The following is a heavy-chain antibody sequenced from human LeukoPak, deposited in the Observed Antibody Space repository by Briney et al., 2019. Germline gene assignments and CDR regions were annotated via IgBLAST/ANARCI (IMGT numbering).Heavy chain of an antibody. CDR3: ARAPYTVFGVVHTFVFDY. CDR2: IYYSGST. CDR1: GGSISSGGYY. D-gene: IGHD3-3*01. V-gene: IGHV4-31*03. J-gene: IGHJ4*02. Sequence: SETLSLTCTVSGGSISSGGYYWSWIRQHPGKGLEWIGYIYYSGSTYYNPSLKSRVTISVDTSKNQFSLKLSSVTAADTAVYYCARAPYTVFGVVHTFVFDYWGQGTLVTVSS.